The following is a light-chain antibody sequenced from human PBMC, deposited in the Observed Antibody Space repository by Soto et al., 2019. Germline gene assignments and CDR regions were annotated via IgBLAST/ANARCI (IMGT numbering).Light chain of an antibody. J-gene: IGKJ1*01. Sequence: PSTLSSSGRGRVTHTCPASQTISSWLAWYQQNQGKAPKIVIYKASTLKSGVPSRFSGSGYGTEVNLTISSLQPDDFATYYCQHYNSYSEAFGQGTKVDIK. CDR2: KAS. CDR3: QHYNSYSEA. V-gene: IGKV1-5*03. CDR1: QTISSW.